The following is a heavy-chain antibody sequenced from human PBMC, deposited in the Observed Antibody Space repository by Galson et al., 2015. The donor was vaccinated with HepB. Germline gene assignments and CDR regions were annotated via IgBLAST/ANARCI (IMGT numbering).Heavy chain of an antibody. J-gene: IGHJ3*01. Sequence: SLRLSCAASGFTFSSYAMHWVRQAPGKGLEYVSAISSNGGSTYYADSVKGRFTISRDNSKNTLYLQMSSLRAEDTAVYYCNSGLVRFFNDDAFDVWGQGTMVTVSS. CDR2: ISSNGGST. V-gene: IGHV3-64D*06. CDR1: GFTFSSYA. D-gene: IGHD1-1*01. CDR3: NSGLVRFFNDDAFDV.